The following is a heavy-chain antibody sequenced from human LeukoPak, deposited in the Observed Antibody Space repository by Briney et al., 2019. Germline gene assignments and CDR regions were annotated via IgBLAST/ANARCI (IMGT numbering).Heavy chain of an antibody. J-gene: IGHJ4*02. V-gene: IGHV4-4*02. Sequence: PSGTLSLTCAVSGGSISSSNWWSWVRQPPGKGLEWIGEINHSGSTNYNPSLKSRVTISVDTSKNQFSLKLSSVTAADTAVYYCARYSYGLFDYWGQGTLVTVSS. D-gene: IGHD5-18*01. CDR1: GGSISSSNW. CDR2: INHSGST. CDR3: ARYSYGLFDY.